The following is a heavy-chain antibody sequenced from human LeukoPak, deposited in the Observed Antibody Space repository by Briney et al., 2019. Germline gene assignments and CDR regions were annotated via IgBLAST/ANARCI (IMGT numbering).Heavy chain of an antibody. CDR3: AGHPFATPFDY. CDR1: GGSISSSSYY. V-gene: IGHV4-61*05. D-gene: IGHD2-15*01. J-gene: IGHJ4*02. Sequence: SETLSLTCTVSGGSISSSSYYWGWIRQPPGKGLEWIGYAYYSGHTNYNSSLKSRVTMSLDTSKSQFSLRLSSVTAADTAVYFCAGHPFATPFDYWGPGTLVTVSS. CDR2: AYYSGHT.